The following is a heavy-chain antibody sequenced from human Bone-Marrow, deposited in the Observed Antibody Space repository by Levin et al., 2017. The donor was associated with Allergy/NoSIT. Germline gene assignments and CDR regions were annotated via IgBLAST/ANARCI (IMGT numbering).Heavy chain of an antibody. D-gene: IGHD2-2*01. CDR3: ARVGCSSTSCPDWYFDL. CDR1: GITVSSKS. V-gene: IGHV3-53*01. J-gene: IGHJ2*01. Sequence: AGGSLRLSCAASGITVSSKSMSWVRQAPGKGLEWVSVIYNDGRTYYADSVKGRITISRDNSKNTLYLQVNSLGAEDTAVYYCARVGCSSTSCPDWYFDLWGRGTLVTVSS. CDR2: IYNDGRT.